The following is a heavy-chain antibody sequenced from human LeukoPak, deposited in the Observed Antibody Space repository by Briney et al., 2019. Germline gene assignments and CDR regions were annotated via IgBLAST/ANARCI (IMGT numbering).Heavy chain of an antibody. Sequence: GGSMRLSCAGSGFTFGGYGMHWFRQTPGKGLEWVAVIAYDGSRAFYADSVKGRFTISRDNSKNTMSVQMDDLRAEDTAAYYCTRYNNDHFDYWGQGTLVTVSS. CDR3: TRYNNDHFDY. D-gene: IGHD1-14*01. CDR1: GFTFGGYG. J-gene: IGHJ4*02. CDR2: IAYDGSRA. V-gene: IGHV3-33*01.